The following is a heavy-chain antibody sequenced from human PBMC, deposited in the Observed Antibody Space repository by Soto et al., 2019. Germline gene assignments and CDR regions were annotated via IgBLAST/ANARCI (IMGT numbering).Heavy chain of an antibody. J-gene: IGHJ6*03. CDR2: IKHDGSEK. CDR3: ARGNAPKRYYYYYYMDV. CDR1: GFTFSSYW. V-gene: IGHV3-7*01. Sequence: EVQLVESGGGLVQPGGSLRLSCAASGFTFSSYWMSWVRQAPGKGLEWVANIKHDGSEKYYVDSVKGRFTISRDNAKNSLYLQMNSLRAEDTAVYYCARGNAPKRYYYYYYMDVWGKGTTVTVSS.